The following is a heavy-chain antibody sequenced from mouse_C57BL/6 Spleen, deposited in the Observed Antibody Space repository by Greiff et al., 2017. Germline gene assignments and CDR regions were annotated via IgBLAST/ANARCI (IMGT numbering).Heavy chain of an antibody. CDR2: IDPENGDT. D-gene: IGHD1-1*01. CDR3: TESNYYGSSLDY. J-gene: IGHJ2*01. V-gene: IGHV14-4*01. Sequence: EVQLQQSGAELVRPGASVKLSCTASGFNIKDDYMHWVKQRPEQGLEWIGWIDPENGDTEYASKFQGKATITADTSSNTAYLQLSSLTSEDTAVYYCTESNYYGSSLDYWGQGTTLTVSS. CDR1: GFNIKDDY.